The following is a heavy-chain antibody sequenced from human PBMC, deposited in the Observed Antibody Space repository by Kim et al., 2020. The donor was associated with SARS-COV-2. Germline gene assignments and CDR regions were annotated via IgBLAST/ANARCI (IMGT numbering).Heavy chain of an antibody. CDR3: ARATIKPGSGSYYHPTFPDY. CDR2: IYYSGST. V-gene: IGHV4-39*01. J-gene: IGHJ4*02. Sequence: SETLSLTCTVSGGSISSSSYYWGWIRQPPGKGLEWIGSIYYSGSTYYNPSLKSRVTISVDTSKNQFSLKLSSVTAADTAVYYCARATIKPGSGSYYHPTFPDYWGQGTLVTVSS. CDR1: GGSISSSSYY. D-gene: IGHD3-10*01.